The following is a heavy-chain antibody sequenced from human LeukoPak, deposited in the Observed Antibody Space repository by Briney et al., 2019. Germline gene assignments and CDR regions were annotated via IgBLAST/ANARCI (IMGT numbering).Heavy chain of an antibody. CDR2: LNTDGSTT. D-gene: IGHD5-12*01. Sequence: PGGSLRLSCAASGFTFSSYWMHWVRQTPGTGLLWVSRLNTDGSTTIYAGSVKGRFTISRDNTKNTLYLQMNSLRAEDTAVYYCAKDIRLWGSIVATLGFDYWGQGTLVTASS. J-gene: IGHJ4*02. CDR3: AKDIRLWGSIVATLGFDY. CDR1: GFTFSSYW. V-gene: IGHV3-74*01.